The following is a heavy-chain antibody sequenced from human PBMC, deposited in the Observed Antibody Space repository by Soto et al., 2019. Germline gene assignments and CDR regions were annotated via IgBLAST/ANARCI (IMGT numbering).Heavy chain of an antibody. CDR2: INAGNGKT. J-gene: IGHJ4*02. CDR3: ARDVGATGD. Sequence: QVQLVQSGAEGKKPGASVKVSGKASGCTLTSYARHWVRQAPGQRLEWMGWINAGNGKTKYSQKFQGRVTITRDTSASTAYMELSRLRSEDTAVYYYARDVGATGDWGQGTLVTVSS. D-gene: IGHD1-26*01. CDR1: GCTLTSYA. V-gene: IGHV1-3*01.